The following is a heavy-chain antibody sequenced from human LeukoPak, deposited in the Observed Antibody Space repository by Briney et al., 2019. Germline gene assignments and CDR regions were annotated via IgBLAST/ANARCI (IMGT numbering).Heavy chain of an antibody. CDR1: GFTFSSYA. J-gene: IGHJ4*02. V-gene: IGHV3-23*01. CDR2: ISGSGGST. Sequence: PGGSLRLSCAASGFTFSSYAMSWVRQAPGKGLEWVSAISGSGGSTYYADSVKGRFTISRDNSKNTLYLQMNSLRAEDTAVYHCAKDGSLRRNEEIDYWGQGTLVTVSS. CDR3: AKDGSLRRNEEIDY. D-gene: IGHD4-17*01.